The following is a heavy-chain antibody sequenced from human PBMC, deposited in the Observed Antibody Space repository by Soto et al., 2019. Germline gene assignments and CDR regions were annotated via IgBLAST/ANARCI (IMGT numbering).Heavy chain of an antibody. J-gene: IGHJ5*02. D-gene: IGHD6-19*01. CDR1: GGSFSGYY. CDR3: AAAVARGWFDP. CDR2: INHSGST. Sequence: QVQLQQWGAGLLKPSETLSLTCAIYGGSFSGYYWSWIRQPPGKGLEWIGEINHSGSTNYNPSLKSRAAMSVDTAKNQFSLKLSSVTAADMAVYYCAAAVARGWFDPWGQGTLVTVSS. V-gene: IGHV4-34*02.